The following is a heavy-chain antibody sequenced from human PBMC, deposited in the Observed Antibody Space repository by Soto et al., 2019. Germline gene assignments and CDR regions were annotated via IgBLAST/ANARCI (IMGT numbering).Heavy chain of an antibody. V-gene: IGHV3-11*01. J-gene: IGHJ4*02. CDR2: ISGSGDTI. D-gene: IGHD3-10*01. CDR1: GFTFSDSY. Sequence: QVQLVESGGGLVKPGGSLRLSCAASGFTFSDSYMTWIRQAPGKGLVWISYISGSGDTIYYADSVKGRFTVSRDNAKNSLYLQMNSLRAEDTAVYYCASDPYYYASEYWGQGTLVTVSS. CDR3: ASDPYYYASEY.